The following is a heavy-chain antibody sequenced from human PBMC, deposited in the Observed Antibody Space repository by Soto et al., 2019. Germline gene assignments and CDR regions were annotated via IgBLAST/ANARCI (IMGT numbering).Heavy chain of an antibody. CDR2: IILPFGKA. CDR1: GGTFSNYA. D-gene: IGHD4-17*01. V-gene: IGHV1-69*12. Sequence: QVRLVQSGAEVKKPGSSVKVSCKASGGTFSNYAIGWVRQAPGQGLEWMGGIILPFGKANYAQKFQDRVTSTAAESMTTCYAELRCLGSEDTAVYDSARGHDYEGIFASWGQGTLFPFSS. J-gene: IGHJ5*02. CDR3: ARGHDYEGIFAS.